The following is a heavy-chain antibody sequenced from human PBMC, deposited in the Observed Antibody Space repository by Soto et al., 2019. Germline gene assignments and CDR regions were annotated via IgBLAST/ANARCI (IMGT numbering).Heavy chain of an antibody. Sequence: GGSLRLSCAASGFTFSSYAMSWVRQAPGKGLEWVSYISSSGSTIYYADSVKGRFTISRDNYKNSLYLQINSLRAEATAAYYGARAKNRIVGATDYWGQGTLVTVSS. CDR1: GFTFSSYA. D-gene: IGHD1-26*01. J-gene: IGHJ4*02. CDR2: ISSSGSTI. V-gene: IGHV3-48*04. CDR3: ARAKNRIVGATDY.